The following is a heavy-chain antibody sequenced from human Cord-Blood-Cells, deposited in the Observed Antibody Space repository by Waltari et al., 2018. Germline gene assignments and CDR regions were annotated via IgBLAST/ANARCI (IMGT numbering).Heavy chain of an antibody. CDR2: INHSGST. D-gene: IGHD3-22*01. V-gene: IGHV4-34*01. CDR1: GGSFSGYY. J-gene: IGHJ5*02. CDR3: ARHSRSDSSGYNWFDP. Sequence: QVQLQQWGAGLLKPSETLSLTCAVYGGSFSGYYWSWIRQPPGKGLEWIGEINHSGSTNYNPSLMSRVTISVDTSKNQCSLKLSSVTAADTAVYYCARHSRSDSSGYNWFDPWGQGTLVTVSS.